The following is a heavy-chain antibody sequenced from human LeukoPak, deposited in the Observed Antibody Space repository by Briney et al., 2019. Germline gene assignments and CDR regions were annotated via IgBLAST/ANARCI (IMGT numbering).Heavy chain of an antibody. CDR3: ARDRWGRDIVVVPAAIFSSLFDY. D-gene: IGHD2-2*02. V-gene: IGHV1-18*01. CDR1: GYTFTSYG. Sequence: ASVKVSCKASGYTFTSYGISWVRQAPGQGLEWMGWIRAYNGNTNYAQKLQGRVTITTDTSTSTAYMELRSLRSDDTAVYYCARDRWGRDIVVVPAAIFSSLFDYWGQGTLVTVSS. J-gene: IGHJ4*02. CDR2: IRAYNGNT.